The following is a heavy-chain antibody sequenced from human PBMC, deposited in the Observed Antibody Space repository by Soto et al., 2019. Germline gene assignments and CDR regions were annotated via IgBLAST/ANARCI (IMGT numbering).Heavy chain of an antibody. Sequence: GESLKISCKGSGYSFSNYWIAWVRQMPGKGLEWIGIIFPADSDTKYSPSFQGQVTISGDKPISTAYVQWSSLKASDTAMYYCARPVVVPSTLNYYDHWGQRSLVT. CDR2: IFPADSDT. D-gene: IGHD2-2*01. CDR1: GYSFSNYW. CDR3: ARPVVVPSTLNYYDH. J-gene: IGHJ4*02. V-gene: IGHV5-51*01.